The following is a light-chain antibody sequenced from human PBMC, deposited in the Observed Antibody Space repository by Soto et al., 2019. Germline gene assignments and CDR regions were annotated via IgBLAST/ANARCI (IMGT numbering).Light chain of an antibody. Sequence: EIVMTQSPATLSVSPGERATLSCRASQSVSSNLAWYQQKPGQAPRLLIYDASTRATGIPARFSGSGSGTEFTLTISSLQSEDFAVYYCQQYNNWPPLTFGGGTKAEIQ. CDR3: QQYNNWPPLT. CDR1: QSVSSN. J-gene: IGKJ4*01. CDR2: DAS. V-gene: IGKV3-15*01.